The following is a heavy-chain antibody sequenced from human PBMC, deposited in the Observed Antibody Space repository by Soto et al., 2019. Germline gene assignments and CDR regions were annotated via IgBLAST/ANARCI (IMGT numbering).Heavy chain of an antibody. V-gene: IGHV3-33*08. CDR1: GFTGRSSY. CDR2: IWSDGRNK. Sequence: GSLRLSCAASGFTGRSSYMSWVRQAPGKGLEWVAVIWSDGRNKYYADSVKGRFTISRDNSKNTLYLQMNSLRAEDTAVYYCARDSSTSWQLTYFFDYWGQGTLVTVSS. J-gene: IGHJ4*02. D-gene: IGHD6-13*01. CDR3: ARDSSTSWQLTYFFDY.